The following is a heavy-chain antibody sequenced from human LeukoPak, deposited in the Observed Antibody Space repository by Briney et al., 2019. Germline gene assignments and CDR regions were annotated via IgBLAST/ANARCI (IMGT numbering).Heavy chain of an antibody. D-gene: IGHD3-22*01. Sequence: PSETLSLTCTVSGGSISSYYWSWIRQPPGKGPEWIGYMYYSGSTNYNPSLRSRVTILVDTSKNQFSLKLSSVTAADTAVYYCARGSEDSSGYSFDYWGQGTLVTVSS. CDR3: ARGSEDSSGYSFDY. J-gene: IGHJ4*02. CDR2: MYYSGST. V-gene: IGHV4-59*01. CDR1: GGSISSYY.